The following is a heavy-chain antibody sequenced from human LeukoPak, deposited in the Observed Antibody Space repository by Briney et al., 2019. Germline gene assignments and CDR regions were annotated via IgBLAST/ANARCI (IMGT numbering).Heavy chain of an antibody. D-gene: IGHD3-10*01. CDR3: ARLRAYYNSGSYSYFDY. Sequence: GESLKISCKGSGYSFSNYWIGWVRQMPGKGLEWMGIIYPGDSDTRRSPSFQGQVTISADKSISTAYLQWSSLKASDTAMYYCARLRAYYNSGSYSYFDYWGQGTLVTVSS. V-gene: IGHV5-51*01. CDR1: GYSFSNYW. J-gene: IGHJ4*02. CDR2: IYPGDSDT.